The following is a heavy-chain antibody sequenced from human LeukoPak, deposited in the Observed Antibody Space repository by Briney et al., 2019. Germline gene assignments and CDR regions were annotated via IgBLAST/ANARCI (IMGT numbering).Heavy chain of an antibody. D-gene: IGHD3-9*01. CDR3: ARGDFNYYFDY. CDR2: IYYSGST. V-gene: IGHV4-30-4*08. J-gene: IGHJ4*02. Sequence: PSETLSLTCTVSGGSISSGDYYWSWIRQLPGKGLEWIGYIYYSGSTYYNPSLKSRVTISVDTSKNQFSLKLSSVTAADTAVYYCARGDFNYYFDYWGQGTLVTVSS. CDR1: GGSISSGDYY.